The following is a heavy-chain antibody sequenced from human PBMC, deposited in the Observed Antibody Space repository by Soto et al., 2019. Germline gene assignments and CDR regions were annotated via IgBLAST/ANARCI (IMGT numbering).Heavy chain of an antibody. J-gene: IGHJ6*02. V-gene: IGHV4-38-2*01. CDR1: GYSISSGYY. D-gene: IGHD3-9*01. CDR3: ARAVILTGYYYHYYYGMDV. Sequence: SETLSLTCAVSGYSISSGYYLGWIRQPPGKGLEWIGSIYHSGSTYYNPSLKSRVTISVDTSKNQFSLKLSSVTAADTAVYYCARAVILTGYYYHYYYGMDVWGQGTTVT. CDR2: IYHSGST.